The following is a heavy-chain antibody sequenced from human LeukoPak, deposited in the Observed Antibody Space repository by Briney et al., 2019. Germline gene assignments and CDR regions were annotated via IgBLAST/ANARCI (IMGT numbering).Heavy chain of an antibody. CDR1: GFTVSSNY. CDR2: IYGGGAT. D-gene: IGHD6-19*01. CDR3: ARDIAVAGNYFDY. J-gene: IGHJ4*02. Sequence: PGGSLRLSCAASGFTVSSNYMSWVRQPPGEGLEWVSVIYGGGATYYADSVRGRFTISRDDSRNTLYLQMNSLRAEDTAVYYCARDIAVAGNYFDYWGQGTLVTVSS. V-gene: IGHV3-66*01.